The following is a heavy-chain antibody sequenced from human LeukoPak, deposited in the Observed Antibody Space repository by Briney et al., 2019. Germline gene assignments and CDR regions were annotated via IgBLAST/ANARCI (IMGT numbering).Heavy chain of an antibody. J-gene: IGHJ4*02. V-gene: IGHV4-31*03. CDR3: ARTPSSGWLYYFDY. Sequence: SETLSLTCTVSGGSISSGGYHWSWIRQHPGKGLEWIGYIYYSGSTYYNPSLKSRVTISVDTSKNQFSLKLSSVTAADTAAYYCARTPSSGWLYYFDYWGQGTLVTVSS. D-gene: IGHD6-19*01. CDR1: GGSISSGGYH. CDR2: IYYSGST.